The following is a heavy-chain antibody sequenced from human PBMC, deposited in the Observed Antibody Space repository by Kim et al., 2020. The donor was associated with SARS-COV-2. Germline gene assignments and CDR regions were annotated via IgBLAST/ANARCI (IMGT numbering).Heavy chain of an antibody. CDR3: ARLAVRGGHY. V-gene: IGHV3-7*01. D-gene: IGHD1-1*01. J-gene: IGHJ4*02. CDR1: GFTFSNFW. CDR2: IKPDGSES. Sequence: GGSLRLSCAASGFTFSNFWMSWVRQAPGMGLEWLANIKPDGSESSYVDSVKGRFTISRDNAKNSLYLQMNSLRAGDTAIYYCARLAVRGGHYWGQGTLVTVSS.